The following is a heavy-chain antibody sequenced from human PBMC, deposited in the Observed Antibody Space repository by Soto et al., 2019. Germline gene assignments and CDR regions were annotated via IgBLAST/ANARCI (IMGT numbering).Heavy chain of an antibody. Sequence: GGSPGLSCAASGFTFSSYWMSWVRQAPGKGLEWVANIKQDGSEKYYVDSVKGRFTISRDNAKNSLYLQMNSLRAEDTAVYYCARLGYCSSTSCYYGWFDPWGQGTVATVSS. V-gene: IGHV3-7*03. CDR3: ARLGYCSSTSCYYGWFDP. CDR1: GFTFSSYW. D-gene: IGHD2-2*01. CDR2: IKQDGSEK. J-gene: IGHJ5*02.